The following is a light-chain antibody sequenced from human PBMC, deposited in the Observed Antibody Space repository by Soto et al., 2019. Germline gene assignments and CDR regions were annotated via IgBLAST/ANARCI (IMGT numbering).Light chain of an antibody. CDR3: VLYMGSGISV. V-gene: IGLV8-61*01. CDR2: NTF. J-gene: IGLJ2*01. Sequence: QAVVTQEPSFSVSPGGTVTLTCGLSSGSVSTSYSPSWYQQTPGQAPRTLIFNTFTRSSGVPDRFSASILGDTAALTITGAQADDESDYYCVLYMGSGISVFGGGTKVTVL. CDR1: SGSVSTSYS.